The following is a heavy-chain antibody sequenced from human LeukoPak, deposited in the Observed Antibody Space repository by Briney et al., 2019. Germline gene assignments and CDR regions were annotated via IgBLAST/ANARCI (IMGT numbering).Heavy chain of an antibody. CDR2: IWYDGSNK. J-gene: IGHJ6*03. D-gene: IGHD3-3*01. V-gene: IGHV3-33*01. CDR1: GFTFSSYG. Sequence: PGRSLRLSCAASGFTFSSYGMHWVRQAPGKGLEWVAVIWYDGSNKYYADSVKGRFTISRDNSKNTLYLQMNSLRAEDTAVYYCARDFLEWPGYYYYYMDVWGKGTTVTVSS. CDR3: ARDFLEWPGYYYYYMDV.